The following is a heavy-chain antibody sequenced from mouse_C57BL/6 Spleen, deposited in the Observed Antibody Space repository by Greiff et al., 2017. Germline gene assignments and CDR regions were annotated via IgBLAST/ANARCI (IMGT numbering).Heavy chain of an antibody. CDR1: GYSITNGYY. V-gene: IGHV3-6*01. Sequence: EVKLLESGPGLVKPSQSLSLTCSVTGYSITNGYYWNWIRQFPGNKLEWMGYISYDGSNNYNPSLKNRISITRDTSKNQFFLKLNSVTTEDTATYYCARDHGLYAMDYWGQGTLVTVSS. J-gene: IGHJ4*01. CDR2: ISYDGSN. CDR3: ARDHGLYAMDY.